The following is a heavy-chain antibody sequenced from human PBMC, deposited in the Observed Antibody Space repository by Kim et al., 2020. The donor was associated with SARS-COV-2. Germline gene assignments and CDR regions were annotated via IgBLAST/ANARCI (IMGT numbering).Heavy chain of an antibody. CDR3: VRKPSN. CDR2: SDGSSP. V-gene: IGHV3-11*01. Sequence: SDGSSPDHADSVNGRFTISRDSAKRSVSLQMNSLAPEDTAVYYCVRKPSNWGQGTLVTVSS. J-gene: IGHJ4*02.